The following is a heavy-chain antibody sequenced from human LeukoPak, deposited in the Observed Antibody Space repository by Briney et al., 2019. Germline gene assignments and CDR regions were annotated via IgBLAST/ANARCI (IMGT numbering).Heavy chain of an antibody. D-gene: IGHD2-15*01. V-gene: IGHV4-39*07. Sequence: PSETLSLTCTVSGGPISSTSYYWGWIRQPPGKGLEWIGSIYYSGSTYYNPPRKSRVTIPVDTSKNQFSLKLSPLTAADPAVYYCARWWFSVLSPGWFDPWGQGTLVTVSS. CDR2: IYYSGST. J-gene: IGHJ5*02. CDR1: GGPISSTSYY. CDR3: ARWWFSVLSPGWFDP.